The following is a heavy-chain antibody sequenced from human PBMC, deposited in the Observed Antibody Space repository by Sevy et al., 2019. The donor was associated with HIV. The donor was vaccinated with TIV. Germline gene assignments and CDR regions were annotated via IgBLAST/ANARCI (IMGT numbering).Heavy chain of an antibody. CDR2: IYYSGST. CDR1: GGSVSSGSYY. Sequence: SETLSLTCTVSGGSVSSGSYYWSWIRQPPGKGLEWIGYIYYSGSTNYNPSLKSRVTISVDTSKNQFSLKLSSVTAADTAVYYCXXXXXSSRYYYGSGSSIXRDXYXXXVWGQGTTVTVSS. V-gene: IGHV4-61*01. J-gene: IGHJ6*02. D-gene: IGHD3-10*01. CDR3: XXXXXSSRYYYGSGSSIXRDXYXXXV.